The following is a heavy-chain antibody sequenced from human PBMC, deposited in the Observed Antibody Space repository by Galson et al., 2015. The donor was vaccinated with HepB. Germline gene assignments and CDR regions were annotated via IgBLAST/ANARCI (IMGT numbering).Heavy chain of an antibody. Sequence: LSLTCTVSGGSIYTYYWTWVRQPPGKGLEWIGHISYSGGTHYNPSVKSRVTISMDTSKNQVSLKMRSVTAADTAIYYCARAPYSSGWCYFDRWGQGNLVTVSS. J-gene: IGHJ4*02. CDR3: ARAPYSSGWCYFDR. V-gene: IGHV4-59*08. D-gene: IGHD6-19*01. CDR1: GGSIYTYY. CDR2: ISYSGGT.